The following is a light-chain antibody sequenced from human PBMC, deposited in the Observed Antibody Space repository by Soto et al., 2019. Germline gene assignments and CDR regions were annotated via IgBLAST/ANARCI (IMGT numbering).Light chain of an antibody. CDR3: HQYNNWPPST. Sequence: EIVLTQSPGTLSASLGESCTLSCRASQSVNHNVAWYQQKPGQAPRLLIYGARSRATGVLDRLSGSGTGTAFTLTISSLQAEGFGVYVGHQYNNWPPSTFGQGTRLEIK. J-gene: IGKJ5*01. V-gene: IGKV3-15*01. CDR2: GAR. CDR1: QSVNHN.